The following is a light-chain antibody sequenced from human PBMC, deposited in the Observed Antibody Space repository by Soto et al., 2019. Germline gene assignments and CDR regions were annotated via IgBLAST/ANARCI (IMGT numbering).Light chain of an antibody. Sequence: DIQVTQSPYTLSASVGDSVTITCRASQSIGTFLNWYQQKPGEAPNLLIHTSFTLYSGVPSRFSGTGSGTDFTLTISSLQPEDLATYFCQQAFSAAWTVGQGTQVGIK. CDR1: QSIGTF. CDR2: TSF. V-gene: IGKV1-39*01. CDR3: QQAFSAAWT. J-gene: IGKJ1*01.